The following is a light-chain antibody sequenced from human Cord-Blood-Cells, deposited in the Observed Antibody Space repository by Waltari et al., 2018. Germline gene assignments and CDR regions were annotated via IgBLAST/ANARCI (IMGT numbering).Light chain of an antibody. J-gene: IGKJ1*01. Sequence: DIVMTQSPLSLPVTPGEPASISCRSSQSLLHSNGYNYLDWYLQKPGQSPQLLIYLGSNRASGVPCRFSGSGSGTDFTLKISRVEAEEVGVYYCMQALQTPRFGQGTKVEIK. CDR3: MQALQTPR. V-gene: IGKV2-28*01. CDR2: LGS. CDR1: QSLLHSNGYNY.